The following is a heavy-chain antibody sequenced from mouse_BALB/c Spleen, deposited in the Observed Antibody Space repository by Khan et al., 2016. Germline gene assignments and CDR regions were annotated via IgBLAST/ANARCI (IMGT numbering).Heavy chain of an antibody. CDR2: INPDSSTI. CDR1: GFAFSRYW. CDR3: TRNGYYGWLAY. D-gene: IGHD2-3*01. Sequence: EVKLVESGGGLVQPGGSLKLSCAASGFAFSRYWMSWVRQAPGKGLEWIGEINPDSSTINYTPSLKDKFIISSDNAKTKLYLQMSKVRSEDTALYYCTRNGYYGWLAYWGQGTLVTVSA. J-gene: IGHJ3*01. V-gene: IGHV4-1*02.